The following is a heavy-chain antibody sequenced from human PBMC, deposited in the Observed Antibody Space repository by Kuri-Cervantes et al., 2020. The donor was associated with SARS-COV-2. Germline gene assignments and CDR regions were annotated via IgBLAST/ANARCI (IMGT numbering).Heavy chain of an antibody. CDR1: GGSISSYY. V-gene: IGHV4-59*08. CDR3: ARGNFWTGYFYYFDY. J-gene: IGHJ4*02. CDR2: IYYSGST. D-gene: IGHD3/OR15-3a*01. Sequence: SETLSLTCTVSGGSISSYYWSWIRQPPGKGLEWIGYIYYSGSTNYNPSLRGRVTILLDTSKNQFSLTVRSVTAADTGVYYCARGNFWTGYFYYFDYWGQGTLVTVSS.